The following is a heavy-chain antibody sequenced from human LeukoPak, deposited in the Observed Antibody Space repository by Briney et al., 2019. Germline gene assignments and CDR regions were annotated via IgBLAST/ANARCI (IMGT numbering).Heavy chain of an antibody. CDR2: IYYSGST. J-gene: IGHJ4*02. Sequence: PSETLSLTCTVSGGSISSSSYYWGWIRQPPGKGLEWIGSIYYSGSTYYNPSLKSRVTISVDTSKNQFSLKLSSVTAADTAVYYCASYSPGLYSSGRREMVYWGQGTLVTVSS. CDR1: GGSISSSSYY. CDR3: ASYSPGLYSSGRREMVY. D-gene: IGHD6-19*01. V-gene: IGHV4-39*07.